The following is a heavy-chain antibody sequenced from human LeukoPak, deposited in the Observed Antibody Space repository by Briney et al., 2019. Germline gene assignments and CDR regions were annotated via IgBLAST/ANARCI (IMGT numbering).Heavy chain of an antibody. J-gene: IGHJ4*02. V-gene: IGHV1-2*06. CDR2: IDPNSGVT. CDR1: GYTFTGYY. Sequence: ASVKVSCKASGYTFTGYYMNWVRQAPGQGLEWMGRIDPNSGVTNYAQKFQGRVTMTRDTSLSTAYMDLSSLRSDDTAVYYCARGYYESSGTFDYWGQGTLLTVSS. D-gene: IGHD3-22*01. CDR3: ARGYYESSGTFDY.